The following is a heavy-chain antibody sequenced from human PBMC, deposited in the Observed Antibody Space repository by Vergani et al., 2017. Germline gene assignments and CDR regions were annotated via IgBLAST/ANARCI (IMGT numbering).Heavy chain of an antibody. CDR1: GFTSSYYR. CDR2: ISYDGTQT. Sequence: QVHLVESGGGVVQPGRSLRLSCVVSGFTSSYYRMHWVRPAPGKGLEWVAVISYDGTQTYYADSVKGRFTISRDNSKSTLYLQMNSLRTEDTAVYYCATKSCGIPCCQIGYFREWGQGTLVNVSS. D-gene: IGHD2-15*01. J-gene: IGHJ1*01. CDR3: ATKSCGIPCCQIGYFRE. V-gene: IGHV3-30*03.